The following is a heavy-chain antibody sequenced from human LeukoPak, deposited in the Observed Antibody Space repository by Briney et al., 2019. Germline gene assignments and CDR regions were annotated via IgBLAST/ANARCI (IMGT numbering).Heavy chain of an antibody. CDR1: GGSISSYY. CDR2: INHSGST. CDR3: ASGSYGYGFDY. V-gene: IGHV4-34*01. Sequence: SETLSLTCTVSGGSISSYYWSWIRQPPGKGLEWIGEINHSGSTNYNPSLKSRVTISVDTSKNQFSLKLSSVTAADTAVYYCASGSYGYGFDYWGQGTLVTVSS. D-gene: IGHD5-18*01. J-gene: IGHJ4*02.